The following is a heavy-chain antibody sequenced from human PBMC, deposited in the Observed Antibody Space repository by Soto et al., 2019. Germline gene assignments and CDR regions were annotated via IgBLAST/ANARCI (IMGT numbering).Heavy chain of an antibody. Sequence: GGSLRLSCAASGFTFNYYWMTWVRQAPGKGLEWVANVKPDGSATFYADSLKGRFAISRDNAKNSVSLQMDSLRADDTAVYYCARDRERVTVNGGIALGAMEVWGHGTTVTVSS. CDR2: VKPDGSAT. J-gene: IGHJ6*02. D-gene: IGHD3-22*01. CDR1: GFTFNYYW. CDR3: ARDRERVTVNGGIALGAMEV. V-gene: IGHV3-7*03.